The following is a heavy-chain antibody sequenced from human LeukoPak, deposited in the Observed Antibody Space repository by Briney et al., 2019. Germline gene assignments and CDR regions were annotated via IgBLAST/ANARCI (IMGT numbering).Heavy chain of an antibody. J-gene: IGHJ6*03. CDR3: ARALAAAGLRYYYMDV. D-gene: IGHD6-13*01. Sequence: ASVKVSCKASGYTFTSYDINWVRQAAGQGLEWMGWMNPNSDNTGYAQKFQGRVTMTSNTSISTAYMELSSLRSEDTAVYYCARALAAAGLRYYYMDVWGKGTTVTVSS. V-gene: IGHV1-8*01. CDR1: GYTFTSYD. CDR2: MNPNSDNT.